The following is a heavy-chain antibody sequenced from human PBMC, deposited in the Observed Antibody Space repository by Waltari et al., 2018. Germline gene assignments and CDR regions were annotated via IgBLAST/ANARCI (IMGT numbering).Heavy chain of an antibody. Sequence: QVQLVQSGAEVKKPGASVKVSCKASGYTFTSYAMHWVRQAPGQRLEWMGWSNAGNGNTKYSQEFQGRVTITRDTSASTAYMELSSLRSEDMAVYYCASSYYDFWSGAFYMDVWGKGTTVTVSS. V-gene: IGHV1-3*02. D-gene: IGHD3-3*01. CDR3: ASSYYDFWSGAFYMDV. CDR1: GYTFTSYA. CDR2: SNAGNGNT. J-gene: IGHJ6*03.